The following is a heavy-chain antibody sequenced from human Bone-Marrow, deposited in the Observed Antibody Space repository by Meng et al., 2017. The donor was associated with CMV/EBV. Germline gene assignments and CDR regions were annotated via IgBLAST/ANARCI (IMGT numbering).Heavy chain of an antibody. Sequence: GESLKISCAASGFTFSSYSMNWVRQAPGKGLEWVSSISSSSSYIYYADSVKGRFTISRDNAKNSLYLQMNSLRAEDTAVYYCARAKLLRYFDWLPPIRDYYYGMDFWGQGTTVTVSS. J-gene: IGHJ6*02. CDR2: ISSSSSYI. D-gene: IGHD3-9*01. CDR3: ARAKLLRYFDWLPPIRDYYYGMDF. CDR1: GFTFSSYS. V-gene: IGHV3-21*01.